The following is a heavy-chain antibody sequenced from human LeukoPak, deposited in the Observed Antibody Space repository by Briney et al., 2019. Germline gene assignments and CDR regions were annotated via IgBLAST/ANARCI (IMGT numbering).Heavy chain of an antibody. CDR1: GFTVSSNY. CDR3: ARQVGATYYMDV. CDR2: IYSGGST. J-gene: IGHJ6*03. V-gene: IGHV3-53*01. D-gene: IGHD1-26*01. Sequence: GGSLRLSCAASGFTVSSNYMSWVRQAPEKGLEWVSVIYSGGSTYYADSVKGRFTISRDNSKNTLYLQMNSLRAEDTAVYYCARQVGATYYMDVWGKGTTVTVSS.